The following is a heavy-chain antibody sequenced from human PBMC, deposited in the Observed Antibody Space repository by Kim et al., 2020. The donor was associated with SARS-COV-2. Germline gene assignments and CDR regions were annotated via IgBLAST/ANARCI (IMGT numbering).Heavy chain of an antibody. D-gene: IGHD2-15*01. Sequence: SETLSLTCTVSGGSISSSSYYWGWIRQPPGKGLEWIGSIYYSGSTYYNPSLKSRVTISVDTSKNQFSLKLSSVTAADTAVYYCAKITLADCSGGSCYEGVWFDPWGQGTLVTVSS. CDR2: IYYSGST. CDR3: AKITLADCSGGSCYEGVWFDP. CDR1: GGSISSSSYY. V-gene: IGHV4-39*01. J-gene: IGHJ5*02.